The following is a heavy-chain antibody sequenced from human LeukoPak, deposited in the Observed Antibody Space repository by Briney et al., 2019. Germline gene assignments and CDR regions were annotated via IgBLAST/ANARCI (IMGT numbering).Heavy chain of an antibody. CDR3: ARVVGRRFRDAFDI. Sequence: GASVKVSCKASGYTFTDYYMHWVRQAPGQGLEWMGWINPNSGGTNYAQKFQGRVTMTRDTSISTAYMELSRLRSDDTAVYYCARVVGRRFRDAFDIWGQGTMVTVSS. V-gene: IGHV1-2*02. D-gene: IGHD6-6*01. CDR1: GYTFTDYY. J-gene: IGHJ3*02. CDR2: INPNSGGT.